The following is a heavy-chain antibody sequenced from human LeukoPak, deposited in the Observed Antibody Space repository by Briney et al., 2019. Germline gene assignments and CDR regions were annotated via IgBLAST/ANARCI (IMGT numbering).Heavy chain of an antibody. CDR1: GFSLSTSGVG. CDR2: IYWDDDK. V-gene: IGHV2-5*02. CDR3: AHIPQLSSGWYSFDY. J-gene: IGHJ4*02. Sequence: SGPTLVKPTQTLTLTCTFSGFSLSTSGVGVGWIRQPPGKALEWLALIYWDDDKRYSPSLKSRLTITKDTSKNQVVLTVTNMDPVDTATYYCAHIPQLSSGWYSFDYWGQGTLVTVSS. D-gene: IGHD6-19*01.